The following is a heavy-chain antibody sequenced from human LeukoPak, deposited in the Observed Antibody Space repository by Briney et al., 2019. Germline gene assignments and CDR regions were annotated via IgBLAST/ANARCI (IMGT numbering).Heavy chain of an antibody. CDR3: ARGYSGFDN. J-gene: IGHJ4*02. CDR2: INSDGSAT. D-gene: IGHD1-26*01. Sequence: GGSLRLSCAASAFTFSSYWMNWGRQAPGKGLVWVSRINSDGSATSYADSVKGRFTISRDNAKNRLYLQMDSLRAEDTAVYYCARGYSGFDNWGQGTLVTVSS. CDR1: AFTFSSYW. V-gene: IGHV3-74*01.